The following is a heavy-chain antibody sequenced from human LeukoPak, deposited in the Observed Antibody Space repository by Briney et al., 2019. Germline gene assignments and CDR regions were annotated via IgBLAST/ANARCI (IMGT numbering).Heavy chain of an antibody. D-gene: IGHD6-13*01. CDR2: IYTSGST. Sequence: PSETLSLTCTVSGGSISTGSYYWSWIRQPAGKGLEWIGRIYTSGSTNYNPSLKSRVTISVDTSKNQFSLMLSSVTAADTAVYYCARAWGSSSRVDYWGQGTLVTVSS. CDR3: ARAWGSSSRVDY. J-gene: IGHJ4*02. CDR1: GGSISTGSYY. V-gene: IGHV4-61*02.